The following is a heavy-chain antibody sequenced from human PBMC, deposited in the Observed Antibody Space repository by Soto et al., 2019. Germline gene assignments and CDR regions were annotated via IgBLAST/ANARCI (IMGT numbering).Heavy chain of an antibody. J-gene: IGHJ6*03. D-gene: IGHD2-15*01. CDR2: ISSSSSTI. Sequence: EVQLVESGGGLVQPGGSLRLSCAASGFTFSSYSMNWVRQAPGKGLEWVSYISSSSSTIYYADSVKGRFTISRDNAKNSLYLQINSLRAEDTAVYYCAREGVVWEHYYYYYYMDVWGKGTTVTVSS. CDR3: AREGVVWEHYYYYYYMDV. CDR1: GFTFSSYS. V-gene: IGHV3-48*01.